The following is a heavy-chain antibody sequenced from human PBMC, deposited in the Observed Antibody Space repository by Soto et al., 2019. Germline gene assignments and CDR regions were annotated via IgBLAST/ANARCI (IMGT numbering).Heavy chain of an antibody. J-gene: IGHJ6*03. D-gene: IGHD4-17*01. CDR3: ARNHGDYYYYMDV. V-gene: IGHV3-48*01. CDR2: ISSSSSTI. CDR1: GFTFSSYS. Sequence: GGSLRLSCAASGFTFSSYSMNWVRQAPGKGLEWVSYISSSSSTIYYADSVKGRFTISRDNAKNSLYLQMNSLRAEDTAVYYCARNHGDYYYYMDVWGKGTTVTVSS.